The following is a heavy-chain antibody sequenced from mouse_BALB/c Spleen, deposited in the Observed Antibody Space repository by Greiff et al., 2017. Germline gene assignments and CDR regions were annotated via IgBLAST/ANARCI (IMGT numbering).Heavy chain of an antibody. J-gene: IGHJ3*01. V-gene: IGHV5-15*02. CDR1: GFTFSDYG. CDR2: ISNLAYSI. Sequence: EVKVVESGGGLVQPGGSRKLSCAASGFTFSDYGMAWVRQAPGKGPEWVAFISNLAYSIYYADTVTGRFTISRENAKNTLYLEMSSLRSEDTAMYYCARDGNSFAYWGQGTLVTVSA. CDR3: ARDGNSFAY. D-gene: IGHD2-1*01.